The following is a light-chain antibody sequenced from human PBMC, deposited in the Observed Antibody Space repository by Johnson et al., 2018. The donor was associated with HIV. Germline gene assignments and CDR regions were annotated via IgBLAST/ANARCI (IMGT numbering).Light chain of an antibody. Sequence: QSALTQPPSVSAAPGQKVTISCSGSSSNIGNNYVSWYQQLPGTAPKLLIYDNNKRPSGIPDRFSGSKSGTSATLGITGLQTGDEADYYGGTWDSSLSAGYFFGTGTKVTVL. J-gene: IGLJ1*01. CDR3: GTWDSSLSAGYF. CDR1: SSNIGNNY. V-gene: IGLV1-51*01. CDR2: DNN.